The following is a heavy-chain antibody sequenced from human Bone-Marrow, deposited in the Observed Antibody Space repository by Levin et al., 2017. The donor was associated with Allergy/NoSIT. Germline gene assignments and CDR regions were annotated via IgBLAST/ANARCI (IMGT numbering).Heavy chain of an antibody. CDR3: ARDYSGYDSHYFDY. D-gene: IGHD5-12*01. CDR1: GFTFSSYS. Sequence: PGGSLRLSCAASGFTFSSYSMNWVRQAPGKGLEWVSSISSSSSYIYYADSVKGRFTISRDNAKNSLYLQMNSLRAEDTAVYYCARDYSGYDSHYFDYWGQGTLVTVSS. V-gene: IGHV3-21*01. CDR2: ISSSSSYI. J-gene: IGHJ4*02.